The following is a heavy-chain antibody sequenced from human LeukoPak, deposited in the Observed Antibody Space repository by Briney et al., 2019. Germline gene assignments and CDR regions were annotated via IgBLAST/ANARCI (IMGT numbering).Heavy chain of an antibody. Sequence: GESMKNSCKGSGYSFGSYWIGWVRQMPGKGLEWIGIIYPGDSDTKYSPSFQGQVTISADKSVSTAYLQGSSLKAADTAMYYFARHVPRGTCYLCLNEYWGQGTLVPVSS. CDR3: ARHVPRGTCYLCLNEY. CDR2: IYPGDSDT. D-gene: IGHD3-16*01. CDR1: GYSFGSYW. V-gene: IGHV5-51*01. J-gene: IGHJ4*02.